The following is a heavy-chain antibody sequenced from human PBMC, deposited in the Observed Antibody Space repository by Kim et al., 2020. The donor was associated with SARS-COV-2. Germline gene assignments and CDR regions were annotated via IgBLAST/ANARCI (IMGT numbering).Heavy chain of an antibody. CDR2: DGGTT. J-gene: IGHJ4*02. D-gene: IGHD2-2*01. V-gene: IGHV3-15*01. Sequence: DGGTTDYAAPVKGRFTISRDDSKNTLYLQMNSLKTEDTAVYYCTLRGLSIWGQGTLVTVSS. CDR3: TLRGLSI.